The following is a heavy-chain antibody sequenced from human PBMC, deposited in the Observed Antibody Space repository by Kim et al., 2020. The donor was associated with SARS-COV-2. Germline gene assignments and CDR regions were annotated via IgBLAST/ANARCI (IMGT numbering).Heavy chain of an antibody. CDR1: GGSISSSSDY. J-gene: IGHJ5*02. Sequence: SETLSLTCTVSGGSISSSSDYWGWIRQPPGKGLEWIGSIYYSGSTYYNPSLKSRVTISVDTSKNQFSLKLSSVTAADTAVYYCARPQRVTMIVVVNGGWFDRWGQGTLVTVSS. CDR3: ARPQRVTMIVVVNGGWFDR. D-gene: IGHD3-22*01. V-gene: IGHV4-39*01. CDR2: IYYSGST.